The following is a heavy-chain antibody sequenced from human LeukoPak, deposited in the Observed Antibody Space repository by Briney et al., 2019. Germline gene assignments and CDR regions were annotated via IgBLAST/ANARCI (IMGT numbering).Heavy chain of an antibody. CDR3: ARICSTTDCLISA. Sequence: GGSLRLSCAASGFIFSSYWMYWVRQAPGKGLVWVAHINSDGSNTNYADSVKGRFTISRDNAENKVYLQMSSLRAEDTAIYYCARICSTTDCLISAWGQGTLVTVSS. J-gene: IGHJ4*02. D-gene: IGHD2-2*01. V-gene: IGHV3-74*01. CDR1: GFIFSSYW. CDR2: INSDGSNT.